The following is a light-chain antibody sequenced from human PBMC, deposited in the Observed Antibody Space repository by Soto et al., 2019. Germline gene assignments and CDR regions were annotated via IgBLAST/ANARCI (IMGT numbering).Light chain of an antibody. V-gene: IGKV1-5*03. CDR1: QSISSW. Sequence: DIQMTQSPSTLSASVGDRVTITCRASQSISSWLAWYQQKPGKAPKLLIYKASSLESGVPSRFSGSGSGTEFTLTISSLQPDDFATYYCQQYNSSLRTLGQGTKVEIK. CDR2: KAS. CDR3: QQYNSSLRT. J-gene: IGKJ1*01.